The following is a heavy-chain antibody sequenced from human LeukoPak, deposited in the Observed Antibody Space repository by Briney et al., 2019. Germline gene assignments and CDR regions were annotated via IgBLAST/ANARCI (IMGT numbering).Heavy chain of an antibody. D-gene: IGHD3-22*01. CDR1: GYTFTGYY. CDR3: ARGTYDSSGSDY. V-gene: IGHV1-2*02. J-gene: IGHJ4*02. Sequence: GASVKVSCKASGYTFTGYYMHWVRQAPGQGLEWMGWINPNSGGTNYAQKFQGRVTMTRDTSISTAYMELSSLRSEDTAVYYCARGTYDSSGSDYWGQGTLVTVSS. CDR2: INPNSGGT.